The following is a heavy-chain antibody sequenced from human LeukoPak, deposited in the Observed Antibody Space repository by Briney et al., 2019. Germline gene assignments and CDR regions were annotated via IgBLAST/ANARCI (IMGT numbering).Heavy chain of an antibody. CDR3: ARTVMNWFDP. D-gene: IGHD2-21*01. J-gene: IGHJ5*02. CDR2: IYYSGST. V-gene: IGHV4-59*01. Sequence: SETLSLTCAVYGGSFSGYYWSWIRQPPGQGLEWIGYIYYSGSTTYNPSLKSRVTISIDTSKNQFSLKVNSVIAADTAVYYCARTVMNWFDPWGQGTLVTVSS. CDR1: GGSFSGYY.